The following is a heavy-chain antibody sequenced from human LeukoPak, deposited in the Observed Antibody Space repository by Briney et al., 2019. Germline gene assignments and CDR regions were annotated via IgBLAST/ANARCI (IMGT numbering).Heavy chain of an antibody. Sequence: GGSLRLSCAASGFTFSSYSMNWVRQAPGKGLEWVSSISSSSSYIYYADSVKGRFTISRDNAKNSLYVQMNSLRADDTAVYYCAKDQPAAYFDYWGQGTLVTVSS. D-gene: IGHD2-2*01. CDR2: ISSSSSYI. J-gene: IGHJ4*02. CDR3: AKDQPAAYFDY. V-gene: IGHV3-21*01. CDR1: GFTFSSYS.